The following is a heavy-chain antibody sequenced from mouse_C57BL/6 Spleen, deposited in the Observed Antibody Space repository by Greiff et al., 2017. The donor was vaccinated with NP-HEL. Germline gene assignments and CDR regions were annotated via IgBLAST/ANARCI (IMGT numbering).Heavy chain of an antibody. V-gene: IGHV6-3*01. CDR2: IRLKSDNYAT. CDR1: GFTFSNYW. J-gene: IGHJ1*03. D-gene: IGHD1-1*01. Sequence: EVQVVESGGGLVQPGGSMKLSCVASGFTFSNYWMNWVRQSPEKGLEWVAQIRLKSDNYATHYAESVKGRFTISRDDSKSSVYLQMNNLRAEDTGIYYCTVHYYGSSYIWYFDVWGTGTTVTVSS. CDR3: TVHYYGSSYIWYFDV.